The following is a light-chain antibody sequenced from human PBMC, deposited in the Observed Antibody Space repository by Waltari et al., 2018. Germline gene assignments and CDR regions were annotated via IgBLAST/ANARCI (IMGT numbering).Light chain of an antibody. J-gene: IGKJ4*01. CDR3: HQRSNWPLT. CDR1: QSVDPY. Sequence: IVLTQSPATLSLSPGERATLSCRASQSVDPYLAWYQHKPGQVPRLLIYDASNRATGIPARFSGSGSGADFTLIISSLEPEDFAVYYCHQRSNWPLTFGGGTKVEIK. CDR2: DAS. V-gene: IGKV3-11*01.